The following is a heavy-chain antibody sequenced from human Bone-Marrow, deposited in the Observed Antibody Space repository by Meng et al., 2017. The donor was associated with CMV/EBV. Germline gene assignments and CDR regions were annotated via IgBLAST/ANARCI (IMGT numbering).Heavy chain of an antibody. CDR2: INPNSGGT. D-gene: IGHD5-18*01. V-gene: IGHV1-2*02. Sequence: ASVKVSCKASGYTFTGYYMHWVRQAPGQGLEWMGWINPNSGGTNYAQKFQGRVTMTRDTSISTAYMELSRLRSDDTAVYYCARWVTASYSRGYSYGREDYWGQGTLVTGSS. CDR1: GYTFTGYY. J-gene: IGHJ4*02. CDR3: ARWVTASYSRGYSYGREDY.